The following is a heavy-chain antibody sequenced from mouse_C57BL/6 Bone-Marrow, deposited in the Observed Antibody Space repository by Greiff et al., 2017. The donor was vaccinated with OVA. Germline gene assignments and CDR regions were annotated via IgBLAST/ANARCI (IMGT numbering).Heavy chain of an antibody. CDR2: IDPENGDT. D-gene: IGHD1-1*01. V-gene: IGHV14-4*01. Sequence: VQLQQSGAELVRPGASVTLSCTASGFTFNDDYMHWVKQRPEQGLEWIGWIDPENGDTEYASKFKGKATITADTSSNTAYMQLSSLTSEDSAVYCCTAETTVVATRDYWGQGTTVTVSS. CDR3: TAETTVVATRDY. CDR1: GFTFNDDY. J-gene: IGHJ2*01.